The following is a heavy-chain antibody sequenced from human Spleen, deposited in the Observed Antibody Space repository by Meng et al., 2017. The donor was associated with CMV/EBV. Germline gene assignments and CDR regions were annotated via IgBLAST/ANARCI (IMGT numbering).Heavy chain of an antibody. CDR3: VRGHTYGDYYFYGMDF. CDR1: GFTFGDYG. V-gene: IGHV3-20*04. D-gene: IGHD5-18*01. J-gene: IGHJ6*02. Sequence: GESLKISCAASGFTFGDYGMGWVRQAPGKGLEWVSGINGKGGSIGYADSVKGRFSISRDNAKNSLYLQMNSMRDEDTALYFCVRGHTYGDYYFYGMDFWGQGTTVTVSS. CDR2: INGKGGSI.